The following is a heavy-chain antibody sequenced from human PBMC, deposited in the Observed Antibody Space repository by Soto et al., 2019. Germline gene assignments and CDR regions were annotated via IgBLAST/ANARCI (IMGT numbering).Heavy chain of an antibody. D-gene: IGHD1-26*01. Sequence: QLQLQESGPGLVKPSETLSLTCTVSGGSISSSNYYWGWIRQPPGKGLEWIGSGSTYYNPTLKSRVTISVDTSQNQFSLQLSSVTAADPAVYYCAAQEVGGSYVYTFDPWGQGTLVTVSS. CDR1: GGSISSSNYY. CDR3: AAQEVGGSYVYTFDP. V-gene: IGHV4-39*01. J-gene: IGHJ5*02. CDR2: SGST.